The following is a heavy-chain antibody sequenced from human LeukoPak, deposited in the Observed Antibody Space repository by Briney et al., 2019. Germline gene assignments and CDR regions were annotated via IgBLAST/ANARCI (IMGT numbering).Heavy chain of an antibody. CDR3: ARVPIRGGSGSYFNWFDP. J-gene: IGHJ5*02. V-gene: IGHV1-18*01. CDR2: ISACNGNT. D-gene: IGHD3-10*01. Sequence: AASVKVSCTASGYTFTSYGISWVRQAPGQGLEWMGWISACNGNTNYAQKLQGRVTMTTDTSTSTAYMELRSLRSDDTAVYYCARVPIRGGSGSYFNWFDPWGQGTLVTVSS. CDR1: GYTFTSYG.